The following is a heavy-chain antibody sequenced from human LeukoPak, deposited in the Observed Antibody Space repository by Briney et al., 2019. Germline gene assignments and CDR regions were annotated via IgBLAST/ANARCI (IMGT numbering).Heavy chain of an antibody. V-gene: IGHV3-53*01. D-gene: IGHD2-2*01. CDR1: GFTFSSYA. J-gene: IGHJ4*02. Sequence: GGSLRLSCAASGFTFSSYAMSWVRQAPGKGLEWVSVIYSGGSTYYADSVKGRFIISRDNSKNTVYLQMNSLRAEDTAVYYCARLQYCSSSSCSDYWGQGTLVTVSS. CDR3: ARLQYCSSSSCSDY. CDR2: IYSGGST.